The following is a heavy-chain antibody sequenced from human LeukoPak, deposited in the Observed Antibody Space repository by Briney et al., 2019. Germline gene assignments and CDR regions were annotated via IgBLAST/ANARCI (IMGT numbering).Heavy chain of an antibody. CDR1: GFTFNTYG. CDR3: VREAAATLFDY. J-gene: IGHJ4*02. CDR2: ISYDGSKK. Sequence: GGSLRLSCEVSGFTFNTYGIHWVRRTPGKGLEWVALISYDGSKKYYTDSVKGRFSISRDNTQNSLSLQMSSLKAEDTAVYYCVREAAATLFDYWGQGTLVTVSS. V-gene: IGHV3-30*03. D-gene: IGHD1-26*01.